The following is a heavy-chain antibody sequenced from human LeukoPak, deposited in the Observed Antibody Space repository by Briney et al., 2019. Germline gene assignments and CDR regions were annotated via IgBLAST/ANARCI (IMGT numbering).Heavy chain of an antibody. Sequence: SETLSLTCTVSGGSVSSGSYYWGWIRQPPGKGLEWIGNIYYSGNTYYNPSLKSRITISVDTSKNQFSLKLSSVTAADAAVYYCARDEYPYGGRTHPYFFDYWGQGTLVTVSS. J-gene: IGHJ4*02. D-gene: IGHD3-10*01. CDR3: ARDEYPYGGRTHPYFFDY. CDR2: IYYSGNT. V-gene: IGHV4-39*07. CDR1: GGSVSSGSYY.